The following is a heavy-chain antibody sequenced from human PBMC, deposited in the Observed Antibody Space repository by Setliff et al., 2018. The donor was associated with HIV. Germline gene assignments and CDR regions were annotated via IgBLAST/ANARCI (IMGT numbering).Heavy chain of an antibody. V-gene: IGHV4-38-2*01. Sequence: PSETLSLTCAVSGYSISSGYYWGWVRQPPEKGLEWIGSFYHSGSTYYNPSLKSRVTISVDTSKNQFSLKLSSVTAADTAVYYCARHKARRVAVAGNPYYYHYMDVWGTGLTVTVSS. CDR1: GYSISSGYY. CDR3: ARHKARRVAVAGNPYYYHYMDV. J-gene: IGHJ6*03. CDR2: FYHSGST. D-gene: IGHD6-19*01.